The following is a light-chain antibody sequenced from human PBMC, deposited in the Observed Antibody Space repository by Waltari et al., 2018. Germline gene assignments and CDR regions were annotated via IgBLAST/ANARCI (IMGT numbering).Light chain of an antibody. CDR3: QQYNNWPPGT. V-gene: IGKV3-15*01. CDR1: LSIGSS. Sequence: VVTQSPVTLSVPPGERATRSCRPSLSIGSSLAWYQQKPGQAPRLLIYHASTSATGIPARFSGSGSETEFTLTISSLQSEDFAVYYCQQYNNWPPGTFGQGTKVEV. J-gene: IGKJ1*01. CDR2: HAS.